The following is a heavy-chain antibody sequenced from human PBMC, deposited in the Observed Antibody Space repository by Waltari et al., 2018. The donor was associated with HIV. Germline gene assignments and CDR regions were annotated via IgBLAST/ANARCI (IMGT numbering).Heavy chain of an antibody. D-gene: IGHD1-26*01. V-gene: IGHV3-23*01. CDR3: AKRREGDY. J-gene: IGHJ4*02. CDR1: GFTFSDFA. Sequence: EVQLLESGGGLVQPGGSLRLSCGASGFTFSDFAMSWVRQAPGEGLEWVSSISESGGNTYYADSVKGRFTISRDNSENTLYLQMNSLRAEDTAVYYCAKRREGDYWGQGTLVTVSS. CDR2: ISESGGNT.